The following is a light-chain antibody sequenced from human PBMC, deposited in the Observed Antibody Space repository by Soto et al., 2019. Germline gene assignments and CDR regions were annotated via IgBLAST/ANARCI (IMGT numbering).Light chain of an antibody. Sequence: QSALTQPASVSGSPGQSITISCTGTSSDVGGYNYVSWYQQHPGKAPKLMIYDVSNRPSGVSNRFSGSKSGNTASLTISGLQAEAEADSYCSSYTSSSTRDVVFGGGTKLTVL. CDR1: SSDVGGYNY. CDR2: DVS. J-gene: IGLJ2*01. V-gene: IGLV2-14*01. CDR3: SSYTSSSTRDVV.